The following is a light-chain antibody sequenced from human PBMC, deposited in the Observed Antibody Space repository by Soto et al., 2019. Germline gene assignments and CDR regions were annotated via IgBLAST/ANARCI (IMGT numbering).Light chain of an antibody. CDR1: QSTYTN. J-gene: IGKJ4*01. Sequence: EIVMTQSPATLSVSPGERATLSCRASQSTYTNLSWYQHKPGQAPRLLIYGASTRATAIPARFSGSGSGTECTLTISSLQSEDFAVYYCQQYNKWPLTFGGGTKVEIK. V-gene: IGKV3-15*01. CDR2: GAS. CDR3: QQYNKWPLT.